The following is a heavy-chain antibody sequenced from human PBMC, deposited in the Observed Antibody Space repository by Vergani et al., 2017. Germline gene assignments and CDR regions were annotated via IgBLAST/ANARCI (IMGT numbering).Heavy chain of an antibody. V-gene: IGHV1-69*12. CDR1: GGTFSSYA. Sequence: QVQLVQSGAEVKKPGSSVKVSCKASGGTFSSYAISWVRQAPGQGLEWMGGIIPIFGTANYAQKFQGRVTITADESTSTAYMELSSLRSEDTAVYYCARAGEVVPASMENYYYYYYMDVWGKGTAVTVSS. D-gene: IGHD2-2*01. CDR2: IIPIFGTA. CDR3: ARAGEVVPASMENYYYYYYMDV. J-gene: IGHJ6*03.